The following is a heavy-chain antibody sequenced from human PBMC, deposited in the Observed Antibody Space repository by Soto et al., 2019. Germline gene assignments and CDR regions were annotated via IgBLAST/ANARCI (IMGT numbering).Heavy chain of an antibody. D-gene: IGHD3-22*01. CDR2: IRSKAYGGTT. J-gene: IGHJ4*02. V-gene: IGHV3-49*01. Sequence: GGSLRLSCTASGFTFGDYAMSWFRQAPGKGLEWVGFIRSKAYGGTTEYTASVKGRFTISRDDSKSIAYLQMNSLKTEDTAVYYCTRYKGLTMIVVYWGQGTLVTVSS. CDR3: TRYKGLTMIVVY. CDR1: GFTFGDYA.